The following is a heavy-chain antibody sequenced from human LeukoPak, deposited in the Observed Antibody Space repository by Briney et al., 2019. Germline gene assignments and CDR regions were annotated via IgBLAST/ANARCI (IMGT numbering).Heavy chain of an antibody. CDR1: GGAVSSGSYY. CDR3: AREGSGSYYGADY. CDR2: IYYSGST. V-gene: IGHV4-61*01. Sequence: SETLSLTCTVSGGAVSSGSYYWSWIRQPPGKGREWIGYIYYSGSTNYNPSLKSRVTISVDTSKNQFSLKLSSVTAADTAVYYCAREGSGSYYGADYWGQGTLVTVSS. J-gene: IGHJ4*02. D-gene: IGHD1-26*01.